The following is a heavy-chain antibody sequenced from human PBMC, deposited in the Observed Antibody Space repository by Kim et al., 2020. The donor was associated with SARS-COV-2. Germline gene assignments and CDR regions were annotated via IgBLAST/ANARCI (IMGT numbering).Heavy chain of an antibody. Sequence: GGSLRLSCAASGFTFITDYMTWARQAPGKGLEWVATIKQDGSATSYAESVKGRFTVSRDNANNALYLEMNSLRAEDTAIYYCARKRYYYDTSYMGWFDL. CDR1: GFTFITDY. CDR3: ARKRYYYDTSYMGWFDL. CDR2: IKQDGSAT. V-gene: IGHV3-7*01. J-gene: IGHJ5*02. D-gene: IGHD3-22*01.